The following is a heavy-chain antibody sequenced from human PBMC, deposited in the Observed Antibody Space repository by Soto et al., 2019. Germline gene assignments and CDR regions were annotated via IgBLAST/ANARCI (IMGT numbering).Heavy chain of an antibody. CDR2: IWYDGSKK. Sequence: QVQLVESGGGVVQPGMSLRLSCATSGFTFTRYGFHWVRQAPGKGLEWVAVIWYDGSKKYYADSVKGRFTISRDDSTNTLSLQMNSLRAEDTDLYYCARDGNYDTASKFNFDYWGQGTLVSVSS. CDR3: ARDGNYDTASKFNFDY. J-gene: IGHJ4*02. CDR1: GFTFTRYG. D-gene: IGHD5-18*01. V-gene: IGHV3-33*01.